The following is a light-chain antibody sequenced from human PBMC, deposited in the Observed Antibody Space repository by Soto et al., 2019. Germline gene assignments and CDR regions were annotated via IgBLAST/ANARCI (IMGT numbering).Light chain of an antibody. Sequence: EIVLSQSPGTLSLSPGERATLSCRASQSISDTLAWYQQKPGQAPRLLIYGASKRATGFPARFSGSGSGTDFTLTISSLHSEDFAVYYCQQYNNWPWTFGQGTNVDIK. CDR3: QQYNNWPWT. V-gene: IGKV3-15*01. CDR2: GAS. J-gene: IGKJ1*01. CDR1: QSISDT.